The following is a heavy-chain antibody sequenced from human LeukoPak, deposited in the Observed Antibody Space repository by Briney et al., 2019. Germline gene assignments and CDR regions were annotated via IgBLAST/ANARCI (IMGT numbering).Heavy chain of an antibody. CDR2: INSDGTTT. Sequence: PGGSLGFSCAASGFTSRTSWMNWVRKVPGKGREWVSRINSDGTTTDNADSVKGRFTISRDNAKNTLYLQMSSLRAEDTAVYYCAREYIISRYFDYWGQGTLVTVSS. CDR1: GFTSRTSW. J-gene: IGHJ4*02. CDR3: AREYIISRYFDY. D-gene: IGHD1-1*01. V-gene: IGHV3-74*01.